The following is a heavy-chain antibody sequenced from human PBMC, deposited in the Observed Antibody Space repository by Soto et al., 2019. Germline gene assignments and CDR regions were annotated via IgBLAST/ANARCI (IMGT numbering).Heavy chain of an antibody. D-gene: IGHD3-22*01. J-gene: IGHJ4*02. CDR2: ISAYNGNT. CDR1: GYTFTSYG. CDR3: ARDPFSYCDSSGYQPTFFDY. V-gene: IGHV1-18*04. Sequence: ASVKVSCTASGYTFTSYGISWVRQAPGQGLEWMGWISAYNGNTNYAQKLQGRVTMTTDTSTSTAYMELRSLRSDDTAVYYCARDPFSYCDSSGYQPTFFDYWGQGTLVTVSS.